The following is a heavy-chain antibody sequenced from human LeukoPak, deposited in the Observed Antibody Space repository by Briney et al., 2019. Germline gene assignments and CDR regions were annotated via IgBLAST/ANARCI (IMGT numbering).Heavy chain of an antibody. CDR2: IYTRGST. J-gene: IGHJ3*02. Sequence: SETLSLTCTVSGGSIKKYYWSWIRQPAGKGLEWIGRIYTRGSTNYNTSLKSRVTMSVDTSKNQFSLKLSSVTAADTAVYYCARGRYCSADICSGRDAFDIWGQGTMVSVSS. CDR3: ARGRYCSADICSGRDAFDI. V-gene: IGHV4-4*07. D-gene: IGHD2-15*01. CDR1: GGSIKKYY.